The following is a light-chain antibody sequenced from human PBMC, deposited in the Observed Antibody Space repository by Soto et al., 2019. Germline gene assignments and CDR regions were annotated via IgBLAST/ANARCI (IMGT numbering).Light chain of an antibody. CDR2: SDN. J-gene: IGLJ3*02. V-gene: IGLV1-44*01. Sequence: QSVLIQPPSASGTPGQRVTISCSGSSSNIGSNAVNWYQQLPGTAPKLLIYSDNQRPSGAPDRFSGSKSGTSASLAISGLQSEDEADYYCTAWDDSMSGPVFGGGTKLTVL. CDR1: SSNIGSNA. CDR3: TAWDDSMSGPV.